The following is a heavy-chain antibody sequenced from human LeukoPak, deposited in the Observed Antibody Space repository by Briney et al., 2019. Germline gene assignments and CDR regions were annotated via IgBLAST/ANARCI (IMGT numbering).Heavy chain of an antibody. V-gene: IGHV1-69*13. CDR3: ARDPYYYDSSGYPKETYFDY. Sequence: SVKVSCKASGGTFSSYAISWVRQAPGQGLEWMGGIIPIFGTANYAQKFQGRVTITADESTSTAYMELSSLRSEDTAVYYCARDPYYYDSSGYPKETYFDYWGQGTLVTVPS. CDR1: GGTFSSYA. D-gene: IGHD3-22*01. J-gene: IGHJ4*02. CDR2: IIPIFGTA.